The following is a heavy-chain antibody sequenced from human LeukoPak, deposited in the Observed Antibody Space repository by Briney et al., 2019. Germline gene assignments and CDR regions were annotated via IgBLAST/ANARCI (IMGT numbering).Heavy chain of an antibody. CDR2: ISFNGRNT. J-gene: IGHJ3*01. V-gene: IGHV3-23*01. CDR1: GFNFADSA. Sequence: GGSLRLSCAASGFNFADSAMSWIRQTPRKGLEWVSLISFNGRNTYYGDSVKGRFTISRDNSKDTVYLQMNSLRAEDTAIFYCARDIELSTWGPGTMVTVSS. CDR3: ARDIELST. D-gene: IGHD5-12*01.